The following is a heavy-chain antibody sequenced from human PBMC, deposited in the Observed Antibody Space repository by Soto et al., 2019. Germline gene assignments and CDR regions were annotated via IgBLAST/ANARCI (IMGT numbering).Heavy chain of an antibody. CDR3: ASSLGGLSGEDTGFDY. J-gene: IGHJ4*02. V-gene: IGHV3-13*01. CDR1: GFTFSSYD. D-gene: IGHD3-10*01. CDR2: IGTAGDT. Sequence: EVQLVESGGDLVQPGGSLRLSCAASGFTFSSYDMHWVRQATGKGLEWVSAIGTAGDTYYPGSVKGRFTISRENAKNSLYLQMNSLRAGDTAVYYCASSLGGLSGEDTGFDYWGQGTLVTVSS.